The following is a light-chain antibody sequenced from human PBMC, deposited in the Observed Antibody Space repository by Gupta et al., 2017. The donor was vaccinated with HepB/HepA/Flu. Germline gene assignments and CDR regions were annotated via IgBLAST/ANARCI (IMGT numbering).Light chain of an antibody. CDR2: RKN. CDR3: AAWDDSLRGQGV. CDR1: SSNIGSKY. V-gene: IGLV1-47*01. Sequence: QSVLTQPPSASGTPGHSVHISCSGSSSNIGSKYVYLYQQLPGTDPQLISYRKNQRPSGVPHRFSVSTTGTSDSPGISGLRSEDEAEYAGAAWDDSLRGQGVFGGGTKLTVL. J-gene: IGLJ2*01.